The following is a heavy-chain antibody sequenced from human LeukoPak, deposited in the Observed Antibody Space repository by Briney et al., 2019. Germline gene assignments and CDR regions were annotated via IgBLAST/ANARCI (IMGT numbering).Heavy chain of an antibody. D-gene: IGHD3-3*01. CDR3: TTATRITIFGVVIIDYFDY. V-gene: IGHV3-15*01. J-gene: IGHJ4*02. Sequence: GGSLRLSCAASGSTFSNAWMSWVRQAPGKGLEWVGRIKSKTDGGTTDYAAPVKGRFTISRDDSKNTLYLQMNSLKTEDTAVYYCTTATRITIFGVVIIDYFDYWGQGTLVTVSS. CDR1: GSTFSNAW. CDR2: IKSKTDGGTT.